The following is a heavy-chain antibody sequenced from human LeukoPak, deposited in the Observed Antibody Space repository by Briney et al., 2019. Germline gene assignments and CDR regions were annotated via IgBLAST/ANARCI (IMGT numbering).Heavy chain of an antibody. V-gene: IGHV1-8*01. CDR3: ARPTRSRYSYVQDCDY. J-gene: IGHJ4*02. D-gene: IGHD5-18*01. Sequence: ASVKVSCKASGYTFTSYDINWVRQATGQGLEWMGWMNPNSGNTGYAQKFQGRVTMTRNTSISTAYMELSSLRAEDTALYYCARPTRSRYSYVQDCDYWAQGTLVTVSS. CDR1: GYTFTSYD. CDR2: MNPNSGNT.